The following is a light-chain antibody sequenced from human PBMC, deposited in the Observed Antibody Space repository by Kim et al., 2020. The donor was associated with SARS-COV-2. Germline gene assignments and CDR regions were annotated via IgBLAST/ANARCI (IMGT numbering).Light chain of an antibody. V-gene: IGLV2-11*01. CDR2: DVN. Sequence: QSALTQPRSVSGSPGQSVTISCTGTSSDVGGHNYVSWYQQHPGKGPKLMIYDVNKRPSGVPDRFSGSKSGNTASLTISGLQAEDEADYYCCSYAGSYTLVFGGGPQLTVL. J-gene: IGLJ3*02. CDR1: SSDVGGHNY. CDR3: CSYAGSYTLV.